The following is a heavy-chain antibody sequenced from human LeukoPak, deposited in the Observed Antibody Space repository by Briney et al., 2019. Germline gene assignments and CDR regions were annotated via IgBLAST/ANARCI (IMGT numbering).Heavy chain of an antibody. J-gene: IGHJ4*02. D-gene: IGHD6-6*01. CDR2: ISSSGSTI. Sequence: GGSLRLSCVASGFTFSSYEMNWVRQAPGKGLEWVSYISSSGSTIYYADSVKGRFTISRDNAKNSLYLQMNSLRAEDTAVYYCASGFSSYFDYWGQGTLVTVSS. CDR3: ASGFSSYFDY. CDR1: GFTFSSYE. V-gene: IGHV3-48*03.